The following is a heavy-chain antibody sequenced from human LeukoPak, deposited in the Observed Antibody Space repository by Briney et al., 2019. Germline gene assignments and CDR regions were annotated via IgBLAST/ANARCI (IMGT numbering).Heavy chain of an antibody. CDR1: GFTFSSYW. D-gene: IGHD6-13*01. V-gene: IGHV3-74*01. Sequence: GGSLRLSCAASGFTFSSYWLHWVRHGPGKGLVWVSRINSDGRTTISADSVKGRFTISRDNAKNTLYLQMNSLRVEDTAVYYCARGDRYSSSWYFDYWGQGTLVTVSS. CDR3: ARGDRYSSSWYFDY. CDR2: INSDGRTT. J-gene: IGHJ4*02.